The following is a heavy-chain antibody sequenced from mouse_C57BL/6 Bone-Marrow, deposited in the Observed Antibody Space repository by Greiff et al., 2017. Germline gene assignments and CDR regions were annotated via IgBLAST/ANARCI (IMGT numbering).Heavy chain of an antibody. CDR3: ARRPVFDV. CDR1: GYTFTSYG. V-gene: IGHV1-81*01. Sequence: VKLMESGAELARPGASVKLSCKASGYTFTSYGISWVKQRTGQGLEWIGEIYPRSGNTYYNEQFKGKATLTADKSSSTAYMELRSLTSEDSAVYFCARRPVFDVWGTGTTVTVSS. J-gene: IGHJ1*03. CDR2: IYPRSGNT.